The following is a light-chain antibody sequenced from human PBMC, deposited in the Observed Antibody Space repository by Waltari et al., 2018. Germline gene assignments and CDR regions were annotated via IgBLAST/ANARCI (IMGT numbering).Light chain of an antibody. CDR3: QQSYSNMYT. CDR1: QSISNY. J-gene: IGKJ2*01. Sequence: IQMTQSPTSLSASVGDRVTITCRTNQSISNYLNWYQQKPGRAPKLLIYGASTLKAGVPSMFSGSGSGKDFTLTISSLQTEDFATYYCQQSYSNMYTFGQGTK. V-gene: IGKV1-39*01. CDR2: GAS.